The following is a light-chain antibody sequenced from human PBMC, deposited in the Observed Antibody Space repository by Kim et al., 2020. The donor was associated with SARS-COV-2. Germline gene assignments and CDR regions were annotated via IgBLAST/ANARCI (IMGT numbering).Light chain of an antibody. CDR3: QYYDDYWT. CDR1: QSINSW. V-gene: IGKV1-5*03. J-gene: IGKJ1*01. Sequence: DIQMTQSPSTLSAFVGDTVTITCRASQSINSWLAWYQQKPGKVPKVLIYKASNLQSGVPPRFSGSGSATEFTLTISGLQPDDFATYYCQYYDDYWTFGQGTKVEVK. CDR2: KAS.